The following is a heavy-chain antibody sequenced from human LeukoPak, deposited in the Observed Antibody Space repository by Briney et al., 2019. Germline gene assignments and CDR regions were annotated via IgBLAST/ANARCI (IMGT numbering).Heavy chain of an antibody. V-gene: IGHV3-74*01. D-gene: IGHD5-18*01. CDR2: INSDGSDT. CDR3: VRGLGSGYSYAYGVY. J-gene: IGHJ4*02. CDR1: GFTFSSYW. Sequence: PGGSLRLSCEASGFTFSSYWMHWVRQAPGKGLVWVSRINSDGSDTNSADSVKGRFTISRDNAKNTLYLQMNSLRAEDTAVYYCVRGLGSGYSYAYGVYWGQGILVTVSS.